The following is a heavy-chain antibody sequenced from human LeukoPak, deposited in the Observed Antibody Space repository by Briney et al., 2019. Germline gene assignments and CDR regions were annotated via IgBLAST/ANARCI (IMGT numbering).Heavy chain of an antibody. CDR1: GFTFSSYA. J-gene: IGHJ5*02. D-gene: IGHD2-2*01. V-gene: IGHV3-23*01. CDR2: ISGSGGTT. Sequence: GGSLRLSCAASGFTFSSYAMTWVRQAPGKGLEWDSGISGSGGTTNYADSVRGQFTISRDNSKNTLYLQMNSLRAEDTAVYYCAKGGYCSSTSCYVGWFDPWGQGTLVTVSS. CDR3: AKGGYCSSTSCYVGWFDP.